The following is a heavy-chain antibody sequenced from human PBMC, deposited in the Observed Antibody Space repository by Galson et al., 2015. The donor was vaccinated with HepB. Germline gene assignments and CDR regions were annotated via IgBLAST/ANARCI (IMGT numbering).Heavy chain of an antibody. CDR1: GFDFNDSS. CDR3: ARSAAGRTATTTLA. D-gene: IGHD4-17*01. J-gene: IGHJ5*02. Sequence: SLRLSCAASGFDFNDSSMHWVRQSPGKGLEWVAGISVDGRNSYYADSVKGRFIISRDSSKKTVYLQMNSLRSKDTAVYYCARSAAGRTATTTLAWGQGILVTVSS. V-gene: IGHV3-30-3*01. CDR2: ISVDGRNS.